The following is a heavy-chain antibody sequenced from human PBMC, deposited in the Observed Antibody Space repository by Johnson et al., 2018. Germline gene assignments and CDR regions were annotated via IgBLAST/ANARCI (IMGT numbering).Heavy chain of an antibody. CDR3: AKDWGVAAVDTGWYFHH. Sequence: QVQLVQSGGGVVQPERSLRLSCAASGFSFSGYGMHWVRQAPGKGLEWVAGIWYEGSNKYYADSVKGRFTISRDNSKNTLYLQMNSLRAEETAGYYGAKDWGVAAVDTGWYFHHWGQGTLVTVAS. V-gene: IGHV3-33*06. D-gene: IGHD6-13*01. J-gene: IGHJ1*01. CDR1: GFSFSGYG. CDR2: IWYEGSNK.